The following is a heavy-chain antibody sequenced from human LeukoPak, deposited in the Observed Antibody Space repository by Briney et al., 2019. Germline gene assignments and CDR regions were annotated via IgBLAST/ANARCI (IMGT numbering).Heavy chain of an antibody. Sequence: GASVKVSCKASGYTFTSYGISWVRQAPGQGLEWMGWISAYNGNTNYAQKLQGRVTMTTDTSTSTAYMELRSLRSDDTAVYYCARAPGASPPHQIDWFDPWGQGTLVTVSS. CDR3: ARAPGASPPHQIDWFDP. J-gene: IGHJ5*02. V-gene: IGHV1-18*01. CDR2: ISAYNGNT. CDR1: GYTFTSYG. D-gene: IGHD2-2*01.